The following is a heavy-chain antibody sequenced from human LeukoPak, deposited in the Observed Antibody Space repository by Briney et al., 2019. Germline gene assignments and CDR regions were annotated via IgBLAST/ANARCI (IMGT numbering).Heavy chain of an antibody. D-gene: IGHD4-17*01. CDR2: ISSSSSSI. CDR1: GFTFSTYS. J-gene: IGHJ6*03. V-gene: IGHV3-48*01. CDR3: ARDSPPVTNYYYYYMDV. Sequence: ETGGSLRLSCAASGFTFSTYSMNWVRQAPGKGLEWVSSISSSSSSIYYADSVKGRFTISRDNVKNSLYLQMNSLRAEDTAVYYCARDSPPVTNYYYYYMDVWGKGTTVTVSS.